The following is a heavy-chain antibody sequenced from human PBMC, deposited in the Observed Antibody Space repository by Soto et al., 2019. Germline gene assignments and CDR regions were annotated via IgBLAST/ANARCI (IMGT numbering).Heavy chain of an antibody. Sequence: GGSLRLSCAASGFTFSSYAMHWVRQAPGKGLEWVAVIYGGGTTYYADSVKGRFTISRDNSKNTLYLQMNSLRAEDTALYYCATDRDNSPFYYWGQGTLVTVSS. D-gene: IGHD1-1*01. CDR3: ATDRDNSPFYY. V-gene: IGHV3-NL1*01. CDR2: IYGGGTT. CDR1: GFTFSSYA. J-gene: IGHJ4*02.